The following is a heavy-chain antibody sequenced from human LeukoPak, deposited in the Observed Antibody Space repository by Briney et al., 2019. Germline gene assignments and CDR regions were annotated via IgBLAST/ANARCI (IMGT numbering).Heavy chain of an antibody. CDR1: GGSISSSSYY. J-gene: IGHJ4*02. Sequence: SETLSLTCTVSGGSISSSSYYWGWIRQPPGKGLEWIGYIHASGSTVYNPSLESRVTFSIGSPKNHFFLRMTSVTAADTAVYYCATGAALVTHKYFDYWGPGTLVTVSS. CDR3: ATGAALVTHKYFDY. D-gene: IGHD5-18*01. V-gene: IGHV4-61*05. CDR2: IHASGST.